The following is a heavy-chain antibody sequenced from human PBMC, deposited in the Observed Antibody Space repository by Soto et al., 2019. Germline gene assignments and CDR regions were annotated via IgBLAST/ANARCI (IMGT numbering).Heavy chain of an antibody. Sequence: PGGSLRLSCAASGLSFSLAWMNWVRQAPGKGLEWVGLIKSKINGETTHYAAPVKGRFTISRDDSKATVYVQMDSLKAEDTGMYYCVADHPDWGAHAFDYWGQGTLVTVSS. CDR3: VADHPDWGAHAFDY. D-gene: IGHD3-16*01. V-gene: IGHV3-15*07. CDR1: GLSFSLAW. J-gene: IGHJ4*02. CDR2: IKSKINGETT.